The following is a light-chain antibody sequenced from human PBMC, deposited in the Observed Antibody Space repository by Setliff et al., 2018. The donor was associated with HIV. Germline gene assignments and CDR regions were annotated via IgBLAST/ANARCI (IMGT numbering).Light chain of an antibody. J-gene: IGKJ4*01. CDR2: WAS. V-gene: IGKV4-1*01. CDR3: QQYYTTPLT. Sequence: DIVMTQSPDSLAVSLGERATINCRSSQSLLYTSNAKNYLAWYQQKPGQPPKLLLYWASIRESGVPGRFSGSGSGTDFTLTISSLQAEDMAFYYCQQYYTTPLTFGGGTKVDIK. CDR1: QSLLYTSNAKNY.